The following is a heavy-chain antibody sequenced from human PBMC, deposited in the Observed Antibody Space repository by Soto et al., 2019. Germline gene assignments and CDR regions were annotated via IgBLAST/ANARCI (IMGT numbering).Heavy chain of an antibody. J-gene: IGHJ5*02. CDR1: GFTFSSYS. CDR3: ARDLVAVVGARWFDP. D-gene: IGHD6-19*01. V-gene: IGHV3-21*01. CDR2: ISSSSSYI. Sequence: GGSLRLSCSASGFTFSSYSMNWVRQAPGKGLEWVSSISSSSSYIYYADSVKGRFTISRDNAKNSLYLQMNSLRAEDTAVYYCARDLVAVVGARWFDPWGQGT.